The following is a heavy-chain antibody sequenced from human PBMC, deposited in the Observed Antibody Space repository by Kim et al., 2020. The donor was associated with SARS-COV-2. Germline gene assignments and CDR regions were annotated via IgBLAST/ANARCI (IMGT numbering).Heavy chain of an antibody. J-gene: IGHJ6*02. V-gene: IGHV4-30-4*01. CDR2: IYYSGST. CDR3: ARDRYSRSTYYYYGMDV. CDR1: GGSISSGDYY. D-gene: IGHD6-13*01. Sequence: SETLSLTCTVSGGSISSGDYYWSWIRQPPGKGLEWIGYIYYSGSTYYNPSLKSRVTISVDTSKNQFSLKLSSVTAADTAVYYCARDRYSRSTYYYYGMDVWGQGTTFTVSS.